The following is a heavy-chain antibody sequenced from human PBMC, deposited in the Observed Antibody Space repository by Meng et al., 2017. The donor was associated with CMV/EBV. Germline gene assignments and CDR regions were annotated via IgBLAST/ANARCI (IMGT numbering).Heavy chain of an antibody. D-gene: IGHD1-1*01. J-gene: IGHJ6*02. Sequence: LSLTCAASGFTFSSYAMHWVRQAPGKGLEWVAVISYDGSNKYYADSVKGRFTISRDNSKNTLYLQMNSLRAEDTAVYYCARFDGGYIGYHYYYYGMDVWGQGTTVTVSS. CDR1: GFTFSSYA. CDR3: ARFDGGYIGYHYYYYGMDV. V-gene: IGHV3-30*04. CDR2: ISYDGSNK.